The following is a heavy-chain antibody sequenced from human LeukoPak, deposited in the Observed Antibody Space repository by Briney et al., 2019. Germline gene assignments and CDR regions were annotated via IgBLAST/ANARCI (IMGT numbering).Heavy chain of an antibody. V-gene: IGHV3-13*01. CDR3: ARVGYSSGWTGGPNDY. J-gene: IGHJ4*02. D-gene: IGHD6-19*01. CDR1: GFTFSSYD. CDR2: IGTAGDT. Sequence: HPGGSLRLSCAASGFTFSSYDMHWVRQATGKGLEWVSAIGTAGDTYYPGSVKGRFTISRENAKNSLYLQMNSLRAEDTAVYYCARVGYSSGWTGGPNDYWGQGTLVTVSS.